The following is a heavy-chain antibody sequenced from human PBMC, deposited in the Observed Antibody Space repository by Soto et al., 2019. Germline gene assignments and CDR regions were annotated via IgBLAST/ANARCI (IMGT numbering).Heavy chain of an antibody. D-gene: IGHD1-26*01. CDR3: ARSGGSYNFDS. J-gene: IGHJ4*02. CDR1: SGSVSTYY. CDR2: IFINGNT. Sequence: SETLSLTCTVSSGSVSTYYWSWIRQPAGKGLEWIGRIFINGNTNYNPSLRSRVTMSVDTSKGQFSLNLTSVTAADTAVYFCARSGGSYNFDSWGQGSLGTVSS. V-gene: IGHV4-4*07.